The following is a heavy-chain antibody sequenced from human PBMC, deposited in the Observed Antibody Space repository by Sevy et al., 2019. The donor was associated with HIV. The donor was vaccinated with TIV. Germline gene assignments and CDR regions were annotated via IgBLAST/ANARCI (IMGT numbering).Heavy chain of an antibody. Sequence: GGSLRLSCVADGFSFSRHGMHWARQAPGKGLEWVAVISDDGSDKEYAESVKGRFTVSRDNSKDTVYLQMNRLRLDDTAGYYCANSRGRYEGSSWLYYYYIMDVWGQGTTVTVSS. D-gene: IGHD6-13*01. V-gene: IGHV3-30*18. CDR2: ISDDGSDK. J-gene: IGHJ6*02. CDR1: GFSFSRHG. CDR3: ANSRGRYEGSSWLYYYYIMDV.